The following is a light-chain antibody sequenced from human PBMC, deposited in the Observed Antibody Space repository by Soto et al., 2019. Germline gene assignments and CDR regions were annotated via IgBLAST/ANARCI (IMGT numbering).Light chain of an antibody. CDR1: QTVSNNY. CDR3: QQYGSSPRT. CDR2: GAS. J-gene: IGKJ2*01. V-gene: IGKV3-20*01. Sequence: EIVLTQSPGTLSLSPGERATLSCRTSQTVSNNYLAWYRQNPGQAPTLLIWGASNRAGGIPDRFRGSGSGTDFTLTINRLEPEDFAVYYCQQYGSSPRTFGQGTKVEIK.